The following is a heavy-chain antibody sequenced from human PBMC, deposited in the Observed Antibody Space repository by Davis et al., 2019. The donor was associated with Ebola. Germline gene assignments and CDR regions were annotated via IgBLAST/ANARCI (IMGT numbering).Heavy chain of an antibody. D-gene: IGHD3-16*01. CDR2: IYSGGAP. CDR1: GFTVSSSY. Sequence: PGGSLRLSCVASGFTVSSSYMNRVRQAPGKGLEWVSVIYSGGAPHYADSVKGRFTISRDNTKNTLNLQMSSLRAEDTAVYYCATHTFYYYAMDVWGQGTTVTVSS. CDR3: ATHTFYYYAMDV. V-gene: IGHV3-66*04. J-gene: IGHJ6*02.